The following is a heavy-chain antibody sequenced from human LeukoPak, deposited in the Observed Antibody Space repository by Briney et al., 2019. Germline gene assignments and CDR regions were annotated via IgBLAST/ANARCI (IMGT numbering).Heavy chain of an antibody. Sequence: GGSLRLSCAASGFTFSSYAMSWVRQAPGKGLEWVSAISGSGGSTYYADSVKGRFTISRDNSKNTLYLQMNSLRAEDTAVYYCAKGNIAAAGTLGYFDYWGQGTLGTVSS. CDR1: GFTFSSYA. V-gene: IGHV3-23*01. CDR2: ISGSGGST. J-gene: IGHJ4*02. CDR3: AKGNIAAAGTLGYFDY. D-gene: IGHD6-13*01.